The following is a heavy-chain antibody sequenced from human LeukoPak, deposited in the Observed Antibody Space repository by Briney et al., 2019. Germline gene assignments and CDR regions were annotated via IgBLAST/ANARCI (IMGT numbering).Heavy chain of an antibody. Sequence: GGSLRLSCEASGFTFSSYWMSWVRQAPGKGLEWVANIKQDGSEKYYVDSVKGRFTISRDNAKNSLYLQMNSLRAEDTAVYYCARGLDYYDSSGLWDYWGQGTLVTVSS. CDR2: IKQDGSEK. CDR3: ARGLDYYDSSGLWDY. CDR1: GFTFSSYW. D-gene: IGHD3-22*01. V-gene: IGHV3-7*01. J-gene: IGHJ4*02.